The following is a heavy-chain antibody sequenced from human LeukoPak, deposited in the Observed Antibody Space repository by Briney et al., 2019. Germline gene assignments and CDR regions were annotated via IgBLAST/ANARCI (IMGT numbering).Heavy chain of an antibody. D-gene: IGHD6-19*01. CDR3: ARNKYTRGWSTFDC. V-gene: IGHV4-39*01. J-gene: IGHJ4*02. CDR2: VYYTGST. Sequence: SETLSLTCTFSGGSISSSSYYWGWIRQPPGKGLEWIGSVYYTGSTYYNPSLKSRVTISVDTSKNQFSLKLSSVTAADTAVYYCARNKYTRGWSTFDCWGQGTLVTVSS. CDR1: GGSISSSSYY.